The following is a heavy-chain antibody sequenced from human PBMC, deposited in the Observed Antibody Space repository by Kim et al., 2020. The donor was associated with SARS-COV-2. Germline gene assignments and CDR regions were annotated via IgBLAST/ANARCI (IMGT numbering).Heavy chain of an antibody. J-gene: IGHJ4*02. CDR3: GRVIRGYYLDY. Sequence: INNADTITDRVAFSRDNDKNSLYLQMNSLRAEDPAVYYCGRVIRGYYLDYWGQGTLVTVSS. CDR2: I. D-gene: IGHD3-10*01. V-gene: IGHV3-11*01.